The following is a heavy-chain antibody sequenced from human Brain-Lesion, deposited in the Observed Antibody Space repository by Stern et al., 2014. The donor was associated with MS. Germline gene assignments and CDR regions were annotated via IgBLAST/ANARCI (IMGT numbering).Heavy chain of an antibody. V-gene: IGHV1-69*01. D-gene: IGHD5-18*01. CDR3: AREAGYSFSYYGLDV. J-gene: IGHJ6*02. CDR1: GGLFRSHA. Sequence: VQLLESGPEVKKPGSSVKVSCKASGGLFRSHAISWVRQAPGHGVEWMGGIIAIFGTTKYAQKFQGRVSITADESTNTVYMELSSLRHEDTALYYCAREAGYSFSYYGLDVWGLGTSVTVSS. CDR2: IIAIFGTT.